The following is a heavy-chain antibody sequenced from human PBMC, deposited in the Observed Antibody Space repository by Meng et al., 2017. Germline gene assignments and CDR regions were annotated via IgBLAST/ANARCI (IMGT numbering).Heavy chain of an antibody. D-gene: IGHD3-9*01. CDR1: GYSFTTYW. V-gene: IGHV5-51*01. CDR2: IYPGDSDA. CDR3: ARHILTGYYSYYYYYYGMDV. Sequence: GESLKISCKGSGYSFTTYWIGWVRQMPGKGLEWMGIIYPGDSDASYSPSFQGQVTISAAKSISTAYLQWSSLKASNTAMYYWARHILTGYYSYYYYYYGMDVWGQGTTVTVSS. J-gene: IGHJ6*02.